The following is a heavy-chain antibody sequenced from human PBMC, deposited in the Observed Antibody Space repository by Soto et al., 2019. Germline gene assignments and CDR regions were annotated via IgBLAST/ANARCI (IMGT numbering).Heavy chain of an antibody. V-gene: IGHV3-30*18. CDR2: ISYDGSNK. J-gene: IGHJ6*02. CDR3: AKDVAWNYNYYYGMDV. CDR1: GFTFSSYG. D-gene: IGHD1-1*01. Sequence: PGGFLRLSCAASGFTFSSYGMHWVRQAPGKGLEWVAVISYDGSNKYYADSVKGRFTISRDNSKNTLYLQMNSLRAEDTAVYYCAKDVAWNYNYYYGMDVWGQGTTVTVSS.